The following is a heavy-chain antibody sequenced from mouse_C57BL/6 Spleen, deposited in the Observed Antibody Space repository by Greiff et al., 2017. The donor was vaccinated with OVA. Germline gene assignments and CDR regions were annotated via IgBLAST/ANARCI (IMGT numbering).Heavy chain of an antibody. CDR1: GYTFTSYW. D-gene: IGHD1-1*01. J-gene: IGHJ2*01. V-gene: IGHV1-55*01. CDR3: ARTGLLREYYFDY. CDR2: IYPGSGST. Sequence: VQLQQPGAELVKPGASVQISCKASGYTFTSYWITWVKQRPGQGLEWIGDIYPGSGSTNYNEKFKSKATLTVDTSSSTAYMQHSSLTAEESAVYDCARTGLLREYYFDYWGQGTTLTVSS.